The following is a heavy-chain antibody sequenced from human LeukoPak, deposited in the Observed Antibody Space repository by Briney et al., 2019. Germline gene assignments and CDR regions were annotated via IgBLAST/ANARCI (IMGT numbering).Heavy chain of an antibody. V-gene: IGHV3-21*01. D-gene: IGHD2-21*02. CDR2: ISSSSSYI. J-gene: IGHJ3*02. CDR3: ARDLAYCGGDCHDAFDI. CDR1: GFTFSSYS. Sequence: GGSLRLSCAASGFTFSSYSMNWVRQAPGKGLEWVSSISSSSSYIYYADSVKGRFTISRDNTKNSLYLQMNSLRAEDTAVYYCARDLAYCGGDCHDAFDIWGQGTMVTVSS.